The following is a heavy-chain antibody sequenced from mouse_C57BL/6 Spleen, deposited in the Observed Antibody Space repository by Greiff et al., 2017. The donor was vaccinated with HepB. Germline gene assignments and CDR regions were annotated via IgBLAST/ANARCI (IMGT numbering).Heavy chain of an antibody. D-gene: IGHD1-1*01. CDR1: GYTFTSYW. CDR2: IHPNSGST. CDR3: ARSGYYYGSNALATDY. V-gene: IGHV1-64*01. J-gene: IGHJ4*01. Sequence: QVQLQQPGAELVKPGASVKLSCKASGYTFTSYWMHWVKQRPGQGLEWIGMIHPNSGSTNYNEKFKSKATLTVDKSSSTAYMQLSSLTSEDSAVYYCARSGYYYGSNALATDYWGQGTSVTVSS.